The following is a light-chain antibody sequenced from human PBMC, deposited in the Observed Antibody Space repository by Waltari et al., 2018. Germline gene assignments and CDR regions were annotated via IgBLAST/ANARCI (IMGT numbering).Light chain of an antibody. CDR1: QNILYSSNSKTY. CDR3: QQYYSIPYT. V-gene: IGKV4-1*01. CDR2: WAS. J-gene: IGKJ2*01. Sequence: DIVMTQSPDSLAVSLGERATINCKSSQNILYSSNSKTYLAWDQHKPGQPPKLLIYWASTRETGVPDRFSGSGSETDFTLTISRLQAEDVAVYYCQQYYSIPYTFGQGTKLEIK.